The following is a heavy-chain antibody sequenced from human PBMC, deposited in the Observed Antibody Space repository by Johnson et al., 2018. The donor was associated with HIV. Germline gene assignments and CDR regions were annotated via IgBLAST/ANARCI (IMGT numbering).Heavy chain of an antibody. CDR3: AREIIASRPSAFDI. V-gene: IGHV3-30*04. Sequence: VQLVESGGGVVQPGRSLRLSCVASGFTFSSYTMHWVRQAPGKGLEWVAVISYDGSNKYFADSVKGRFTISRDNSKNTLYLQMSSLRAEDTAVYYCAREIIASRPSAFDIWGQGTMVTVSS. CDR1: GFTFSSYT. CDR2: ISYDGSNK. D-gene: IGHD6-6*01. J-gene: IGHJ3*02.